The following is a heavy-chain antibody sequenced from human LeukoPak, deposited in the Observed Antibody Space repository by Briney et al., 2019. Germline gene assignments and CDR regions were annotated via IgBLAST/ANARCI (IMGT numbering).Heavy chain of an antibody. CDR3: ARDPGGYY. J-gene: IGHJ4*02. CDR1: GFTVSSNY. Sequence: GGSLRLSCAASGFTVSSNYMSWVRQAPGKGLEWVSLIYSGGSAYYADSVKGRFTISRDNSKNTLYLQMNSLGAEDTAVYYCARDPGGYYWGQGTLVTVSS. CDR2: IYSGGSA. V-gene: IGHV3-66*01. D-gene: IGHD6-25*01.